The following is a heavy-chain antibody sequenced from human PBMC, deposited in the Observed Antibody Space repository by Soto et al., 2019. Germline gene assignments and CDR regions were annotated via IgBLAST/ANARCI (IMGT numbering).Heavy chain of an antibody. J-gene: IGHJ5*02. D-gene: IGHD6-19*01. CDR1: GDSVSSNSAA. CDR3: ARARERSSDWYNHWFDP. V-gene: IGHV6-1*01. CDR2: TYYRSKWYN. Sequence: PSQTLSLTCAISGDSVSSNSAAWNWIRQSPSRGLEWLGRTYYRSKWYNDYAISVKSRITINADTSKNQFSLQLNSVTPEDTAVYYCARARERSSDWYNHWFDPWGQGTLVTVSS.